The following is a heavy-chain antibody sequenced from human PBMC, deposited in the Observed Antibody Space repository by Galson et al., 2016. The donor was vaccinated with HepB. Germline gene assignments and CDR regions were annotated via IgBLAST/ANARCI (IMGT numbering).Heavy chain of an antibody. CDR3: ARDCSSDCVLSKDC. CDR1: GYTFTSYG. D-gene: IGHD6-19*01. V-gene: IGHV1-18*01. CDR2: ISAYNGNI. Sequence: SVKVSCKASGYTFTSYGISWVRQAPGRGLEWMGWISAYNGNIKNAQKFQGRVTMTTDTSTSTAYMELRSLISDDTAVYYCARDCSSDCVLSKDCWGQGNLVTVSA. J-gene: IGHJ4*02.